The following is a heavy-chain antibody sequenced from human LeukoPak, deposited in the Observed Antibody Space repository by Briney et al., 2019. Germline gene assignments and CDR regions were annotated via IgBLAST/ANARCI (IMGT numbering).Heavy chain of an antibody. Sequence: RGSLRLSCAASGFNFANHAMSWVRQTPGKGLEWVSAISGGGDITYYADSVTGRFTISRDNSKDTLFLQMHSLRPGDTAVYYCVREDTPATANYWGQGTLVTISS. CDR2: ISGGGDIT. CDR1: GFNFANHA. CDR3: VREDTPATANY. D-gene: IGHD2-21*02. J-gene: IGHJ4*02. V-gene: IGHV3-23*01.